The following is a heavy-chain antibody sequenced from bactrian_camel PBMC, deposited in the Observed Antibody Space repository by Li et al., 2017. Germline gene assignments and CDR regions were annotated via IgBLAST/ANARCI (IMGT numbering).Heavy chain of an antibody. Sequence: HVQLVESGGGLVQPGGSLRLSCSAGGSTSMYWWMGWVRQTPGKGLEWVSSMYSDGSNTYYADSVKARFTISKDNTKNSLYLEMNSLTPEDTAMYYCAYDTQFCEGGDCADENFRGNCMNWGQGTQVTVS. V-gene: IGHV3S6*01. J-gene: IGHJ4*01. CDR1: GSTSMYWW. CDR3: AYDTQFCEGGDCADENFRGNCMN. D-gene: IGHD7*01. CDR2: MYSDGSNT.